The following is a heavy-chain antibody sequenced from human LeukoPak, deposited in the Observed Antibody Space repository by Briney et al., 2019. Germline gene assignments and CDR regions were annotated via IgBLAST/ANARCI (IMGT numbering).Heavy chain of an antibody. Sequence: GGSLRLSCAASGFTVSSNYMSWVRQAPGKGLEWVSVIYSGGSTYYADSVKGRFTISRHNSKNTLYLQMNSLRAEDTAVYYCARGDSSGYDGLSGHYYGMDVWGQGTTVTVSS. V-gene: IGHV3-53*04. J-gene: IGHJ6*02. D-gene: IGHD3-22*01. CDR2: IYSGGST. CDR1: GFTVSSNY. CDR3: ARGDSSGYDGLSGHYYGMDV.